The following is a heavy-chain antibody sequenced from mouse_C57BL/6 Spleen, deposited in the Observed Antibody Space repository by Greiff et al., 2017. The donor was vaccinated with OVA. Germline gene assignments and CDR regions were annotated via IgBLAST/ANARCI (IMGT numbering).Heavy chain of an antibody. V-gene: IGHV6-3*01. CDR1: GFTFSNYW. CDR2: IRLKSDNYAT. J-gene: IGHJ2*01. Sequence: EVKLMESGGGLVQPGGSMKLSCVASGFTFSNYWMNWVRQSPEKGLEWVAQIRLKSDNYATHYAESVKGRFTISRDDSKSSVYLQMNNLRAEDTGIYYCTGIRVIYYYDYFDDWGQGTTLTVSS. D-gene: IGHD1-1*01. CDR3: TGIRVIYYYDYFDD.